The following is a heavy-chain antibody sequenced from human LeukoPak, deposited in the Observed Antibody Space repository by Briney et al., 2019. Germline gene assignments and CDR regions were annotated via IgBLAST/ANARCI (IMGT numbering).Heavy chain of an antibody. Sequence: SETLSLTCAVYGGSFSGYYWRWIRQPPGKRLEWIGEINHSGSTNYNPSLKSRVSISVDSSKNQFSLKVSSVTAADTAVYYCARGSDTAAGLYWGQGTLVTVSS. CDR3: ARGSDTAAGLY. V-gene: IGHV4-34*01. D-gene: IGHD6-13*01. J-gene: IGHJ4*02. CDR1: GGSFSGYY. CDR2: INHSGST.